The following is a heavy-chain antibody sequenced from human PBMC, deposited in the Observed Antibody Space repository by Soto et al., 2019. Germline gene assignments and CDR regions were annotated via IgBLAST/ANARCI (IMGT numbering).Heavy chain of an antibody. Sequence: GGSLRLSCAASGFTFSDYYIHWIRRAPGKGLVWVSRINSDGSSTSYADSVKGRFTISRDNAKNTLYLQMNSLRAEDTAVYYCAIRASYYDSSGYFDYWGQGTLVTVSS. J-gene: IGHJ4*02. CDR3: AIRASYYDSSGYFDY. V-gene: IGHV3-74*01. CDR1: GFTFSDYY. CDR2: INSDGSST. D-gene: IGHD3-22*01.